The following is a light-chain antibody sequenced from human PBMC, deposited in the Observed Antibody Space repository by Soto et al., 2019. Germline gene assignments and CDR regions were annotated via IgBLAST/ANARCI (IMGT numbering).Light chain of an antibody. J-gene: IGLJ1*01. V-gene: IGLV1-40*01. CDR2: ENN. CDR1: SSNIGAGYE. CDR3: QSYDSSLSGYV. Sequence: QSVLTQPPSVSEAPGQRVTSSCTGSSSNIGAGYEAHWYQQVPGTAPKLLIYENNNRPSGAPDRFSGSKSGTSASLAITGLQAEDEAEYYCQSYDSSLSGYVFGTGTKVTVL.